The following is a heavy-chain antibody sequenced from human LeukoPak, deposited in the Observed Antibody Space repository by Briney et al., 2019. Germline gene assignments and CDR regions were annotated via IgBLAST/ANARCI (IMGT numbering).Heavy chain of an antibody. D-gene: IGHD6-6*01. CDR2: IIPIFGTA. V-gene: IGHV1-69*05. Sequence: GSSVKVSCKASRGTFSSYAISWVRQAPGQGLEWMGGIIPIFGTANYAQKFQGRVTITTDESTSTAYMELSSLRSEDTAVYYCASIAAARRGFWFDPWGQGTLVTVSS. CDR1: RGTFSSYA. J-gene: IGHJ5*02. CDR3: ASIAAARRGFWFDP.